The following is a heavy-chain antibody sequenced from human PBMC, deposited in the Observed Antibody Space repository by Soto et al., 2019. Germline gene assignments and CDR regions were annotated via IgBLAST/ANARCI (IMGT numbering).Heavy chain of an antibody. CDR2: IYNGGST. D-gene: IGHD3-22*01. V-gene: IGHV4-30-4*01. CDR3: ARRLYYDSSGFEGGGMDV. Sequence: SETLSLTCTVSGGSITTVNYCWSWIRQSPDKGLEWIGHIYNGGSTYNNPSLESRVTISLDTSKSQFSLKLSSVTAADTAVYYCARRLYYDSSGFEGGGMDVWGQGTTVT. CDR1: GGSITTVNYC. J-gene: IGHJ6*02.